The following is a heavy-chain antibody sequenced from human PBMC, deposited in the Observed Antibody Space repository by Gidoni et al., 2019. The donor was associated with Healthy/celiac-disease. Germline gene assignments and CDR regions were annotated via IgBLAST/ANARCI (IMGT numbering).Heavy chain of an antibody. D-gene: IGHD5-18*01. Sequence: QVQLQESGPGLVKPSQTLSLTCTVSGDSISSGSYYWSWIRPPAGKGLEWIGRIYTSGSTNYNPSLKSRVTISVDTPKNQFSLKLSSVTAADTAVYYCARDRDTAMVGVGAFDIWGQGTMVTVSS. CDR2: IYTSGST. J-gene: IGHJ3*02. CDR3: ARDRDTAMVGVGAFDI. V-gene: IGHV4-61*02. CDR1: GDSISSGSYY.